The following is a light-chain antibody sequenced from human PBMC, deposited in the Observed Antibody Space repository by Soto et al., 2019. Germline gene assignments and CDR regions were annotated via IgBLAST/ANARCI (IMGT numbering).Light chain of an antibody. Sequence: DIQITQSPSTLSASVGDRVTITCRASRNIGSWLAWYQQKAGKAPNLLIYRASLLETGVPSRFTGSASGTEFTLTISSRQPDDFAPYYCQQHSNYPITFGGGTKVE. V-gene: IGKV1-5*03. CDR3: QQHSNYPIT. J-gene: IGKJ4*01. CDR1: RNIGSW. CDR2: RAS.